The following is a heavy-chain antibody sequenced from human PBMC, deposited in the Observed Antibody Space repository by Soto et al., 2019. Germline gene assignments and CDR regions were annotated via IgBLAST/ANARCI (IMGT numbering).Heavy chain of an antibody. CDR3: AKDQASGQGSFDS. Sequence: GGTLRLSCAASGFACNIYGMHWVRQAPDKGLEWVALISYDGSNQYYADFVKGRFTISRDNSKNTLFLQMNSLSADDTAVYYCAKDQASGQGSFDSWGQGTLVIVSA. CDR2: ISYDGSNQ. V-gene: IGHV3-30*18. CDR1: GFACNIYG. J-gene: IGHJ4*02.